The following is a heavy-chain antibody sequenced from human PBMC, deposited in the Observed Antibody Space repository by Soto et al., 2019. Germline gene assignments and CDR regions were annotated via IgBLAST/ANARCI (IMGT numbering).Heavy chain of an antibody. D-gene: IGHD3-16*01. V-gene: IGHV4-4*07. J-gene: IGHJ3*02. CDR1: GGSISSYS. Sequence: QVQLQESGPGLVDPSETLSLTCTVSGGSISSYSWNWIRQPAGKGLEWIGRVDTTGGTNYIPSLKSRVTMSVDTSKNQFSLNLRFVTAADTAVYFCAQDDSGAADIWGQGTMVTVS. CDR2: VDTTGGT. CDR3: AQDDSGAADI.